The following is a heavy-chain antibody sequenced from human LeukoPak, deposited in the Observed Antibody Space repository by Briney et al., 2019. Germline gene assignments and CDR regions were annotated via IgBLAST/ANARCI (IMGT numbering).Heavy chain of an antibody. CDR2: ISAYSSNT. D-gene: IGHD6-19*01. CDR1: GYTFNTYG. V-gene: IGHV1-18*01. J-gene: IGHJ4*02. CDR3: ARAAGIAVADDY. Sequence: ASLKVSCKASGYTFNTYGVTWVRQAPGQGLEWMEWISAYSSNTKSARKFQGRLTMSTDTSTRTAYMELRSLTSDDTAIYYCARAAGIAVADDYWGQGTLVTASS.